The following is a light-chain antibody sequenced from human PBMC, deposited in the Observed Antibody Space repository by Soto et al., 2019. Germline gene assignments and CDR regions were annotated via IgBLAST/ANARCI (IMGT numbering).Light chain of an antibody. CDR3: GTWDTSLSGGGV. J-gene: IGLJ1*01. Sequence: QSVLTQPASVSGSPGQSITISCTGTSSDVGAYNFVSWHQQHPGKAPKLMIYNVYDRPSGISYRFSGSKSGNTASLTISGLQGEDEADYYCGTWDTSLSGGGVFGTGTKVTVL. CDR2: NVY. CDR1: SSDVGAYNF. V-gene: IGLV2-14*03.